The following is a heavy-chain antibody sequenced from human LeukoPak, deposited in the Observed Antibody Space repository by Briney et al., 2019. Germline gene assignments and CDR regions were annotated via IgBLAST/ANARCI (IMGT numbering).Heavy chain of an antibody. J-gene: IGHJ4*02. D-gene: IGHD1-26*01. CDR2: IYHTGST. V-gene: IGHV4-59*01. CDR3: ARDRGTTGYYYLDS. Sequence: PSETLSLTCGVSGGPITEYYWSWIRQPPGKGLEWIGYIYHTGSTNYSPSLKSRVTMSVDASRNQFSLKLVSVTAADTAVYYCARDRGTTGYYYLDSWGQGILVTVSS. CDR1: GGPITEYY.